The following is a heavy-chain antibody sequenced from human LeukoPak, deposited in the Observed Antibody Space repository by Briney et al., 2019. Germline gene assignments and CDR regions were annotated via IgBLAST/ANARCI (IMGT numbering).Heavy chain of an antibody. CDR2: IYPGDSDT. CDR1: GYSFTSYW. Sequence: NLGESLKISCKGSGYSFTSYWIGWVRQMPGKGLEWMGIIYPGDSDTRYSPSFQGQVTISADKSISTAYLQWSSLKASDTAMYYCARLNYYDSSGYHGWFDPWGQGTLVTVSS. V-gene: IGHV5-51*01. J-gene: IGHJ5*02. CDR3: ARLNYYDSSGYHGWFDP. D-gene: IGHD3-22*01.